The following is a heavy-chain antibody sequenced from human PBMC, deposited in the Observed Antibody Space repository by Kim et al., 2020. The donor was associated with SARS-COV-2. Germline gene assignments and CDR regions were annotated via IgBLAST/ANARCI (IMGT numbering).Heavy chain of an antibody. CDR2: INPNSGGT. CDR3: ARRYYYDSSGYSPFDY. CDR1: GYTFTGYY. Sequence: ASVKVSCKASGYTFTGYYMHWVRQAPGQGLEWMGRINPNSGGTNYAQKFQGRVTMTRDTSISTAYMELSRLRSDDTAVYYCARRYYYDSSGYSPFDYWGQGTLVTVSS. D-gene: IGHD3-22*01. V-gene: IGHV1-2*06. J-gene: IGHJ4*02.